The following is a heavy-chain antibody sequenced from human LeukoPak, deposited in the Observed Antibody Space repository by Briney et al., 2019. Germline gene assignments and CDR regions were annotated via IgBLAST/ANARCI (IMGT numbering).Heavy chain of an antibody. CDR3: ATSVHMDRGTALPPDY. CDR1: GCIFNNYY. Sequence: GGSLTLSCVASGCIFNNYYMHWVRQAPGKGLEWVALIWYDGSNENYADSAKRRFTISRDNTKNILCLQTRCLRAEGTGVSYRATSVHMDRGTALPPDYWGEGSQVTVTS. CDR2: IWYDGSNE. D-gene: IGHD2-21*02. J-gene: IGHJ4*02. V-gene: IGHV3-33*01.